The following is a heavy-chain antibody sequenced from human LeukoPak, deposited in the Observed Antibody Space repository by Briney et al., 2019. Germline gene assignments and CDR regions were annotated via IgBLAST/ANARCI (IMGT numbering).Heavy chain of an antibody. V-gene: IGHV1-18*01. CDR1: GYTFTSYG. D-gene: IGHD3-22*01. J-gene: IGHJ4*02. CDR3: ARTIPSYYYDSSGFSIFDY. CDR2: ISAYNGNT. Sequence: ASVKVSCKASGYTFTSYGISWVRQAPGQGLEWMGWISAYNGNTNYAQKLQGRVTMTIDTSTSTAYMELRSLRSDDTAVYYCARTIPSYYYDSSGFSIFDYWGQGTLVTVSS.